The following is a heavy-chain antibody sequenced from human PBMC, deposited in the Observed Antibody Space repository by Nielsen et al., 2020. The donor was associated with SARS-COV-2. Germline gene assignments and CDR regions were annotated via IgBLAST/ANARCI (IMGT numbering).Heavy chain of an antibody. V-gene: IGHV1-69*13. Sequence: SVKVSCKASGGTFSSYVISWVRQAPGQGLEWMGGIIPIFGTANYAQKFQGRVTITADESTSTAYMELSSLRSEDTAVYYCARVGTYSSSWAEGWFDPWGQGTLVTVSS. J-gene: IGHJ5*02. D-gene: IGHD6-13*01. CDR2: IIPIFGTA. CDR1: GGTFSSYV. CDR3: ARVGTYSSSWAEGWFDP.